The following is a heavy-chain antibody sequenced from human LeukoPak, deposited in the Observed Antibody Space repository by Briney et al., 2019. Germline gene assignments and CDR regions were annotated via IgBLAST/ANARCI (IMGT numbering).Heavy chain of an antibody. V-gene: IGHV3-30*02. CDR1: GFTFSSYG. D-gene: IGHD3-10*01. Sequence: GGSLRLSCAASGFTFSSYGMHWVRQAPGKGMEWVAFIRYDVSNKYYADSVKGRFTISRDNSKNTLYLQMNSLRAEDTAVYYCAKVEVSVVRGVIDFDYWGQGTRVTVSS. J-gene: IGHJ4*02. CDR3: AKVEVSVVRGVIDFDY. CDR2: IRYDVSNK.